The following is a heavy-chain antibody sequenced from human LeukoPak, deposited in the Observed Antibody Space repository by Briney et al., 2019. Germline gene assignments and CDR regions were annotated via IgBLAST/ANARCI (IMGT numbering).Heavy chain of an antibody. CDR3: ARDNSGYCSGGSCYHFGY. CDR1: GGSISSYY. CDR2: IYYSGTT. D-gene: IGHD2-15*01. Sequence: SETLSLTCTVSGGSISSYYWSWIRQPPGKALEWIGYIYYSGTTNYNPSLKSRVTISVDTSKNQFSLKLSSVTAADTAVYYCARDNSGYCSGGSCYHFGYWGQGTLVTVSS. V-gene: IGHV4-59*01. J-gene: IGHJ4*02.